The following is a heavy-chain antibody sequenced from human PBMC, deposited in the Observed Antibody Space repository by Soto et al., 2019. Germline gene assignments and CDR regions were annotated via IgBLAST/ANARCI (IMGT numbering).Heavy chain of an antibody. CDR1: GFTFSSYA. V-gene: IGHV3-23*01. D-gene: IGHD2-15*01. J-gene: IGHJ4*02. Sequence: EVQLLESGGGLVQPGGSLRLSCAASGFTFSSYAMSWVRQAPGKGLEWVSAISGSGGSTYYAASVKGLFTIPRDNSKNTLYLQMHSLRAEDTAVYYCAKGPPWSWYSHFDYWGQGTLVTVSS. CDR2: ISGSGGST. CDR3: AKGPPWSWYSHFDY.